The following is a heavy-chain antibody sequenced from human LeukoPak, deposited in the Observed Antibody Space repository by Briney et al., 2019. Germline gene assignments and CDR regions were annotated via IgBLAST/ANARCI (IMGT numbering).Heavy chain of an antibody. D-gene: IGHD3-22*01. CDR1: GFTFSSYA. Sequence: TGGSLRLSCAASGFTFSSYAMSWVRQAPGKGLEWVSAISGSGGSTYYADSVKGRFTISRGNSKNTLYLQMNSLRAEDTAVYYCAKTAAYYYDSSGYYDSYYFDYWGQGTLVTVSS. CDR2: ISGSGGST. V-gene: IGHV3-23*01. J-gene: IGHJ4*02. CDR3: AKTAAYYYDSSGYYDSYYFDY.